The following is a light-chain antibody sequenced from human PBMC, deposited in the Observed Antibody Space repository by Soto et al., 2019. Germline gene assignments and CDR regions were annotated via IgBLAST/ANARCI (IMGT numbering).Light chain of an antibody. Sequence: DIQMTQSPSTLSASVGDRVTTTCRASQSISNWLAWYQQKPGKAPKLLIYDASSLESGVPSRFSGSVSGTEFTLTISSLQPDDFATYYCQQYNSYSWTFGQGTKVEVK. V-gene: IGKV1-5*01. CDR2: DAS. CDR3: QQYNSYSWT. CDR1: QSISNW. J-gene: IGKJ1*01.